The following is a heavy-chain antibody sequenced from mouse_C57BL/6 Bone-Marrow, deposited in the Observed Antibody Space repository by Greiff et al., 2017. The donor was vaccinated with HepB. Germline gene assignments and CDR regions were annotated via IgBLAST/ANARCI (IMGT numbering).Heavy chain of an antibody. Sequence: QVQLQQPGAELVRPGTSVKLSFKASGYTFTSYWMHWVKQRPGQGLEWIGVIDPSDSYTNYNQKFKGKATLTLDTSSSTAYMQLSSLTSEDSAVYYCARWLGAMDYWGQGTSVTVSS. J-gene: IGHJ4*01. CDR1: GYTFTSYW. D-gene: IGHD3-3*01. CDR3: ARWLGAMDY. CDR2: IDPSDSYT. V-gene: IGHV1-59*01.